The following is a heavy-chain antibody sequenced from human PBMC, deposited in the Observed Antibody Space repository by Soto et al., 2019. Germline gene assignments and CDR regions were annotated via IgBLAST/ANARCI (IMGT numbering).Heavy chain of an antibody. V-gene: IGHV4-39*01. Sequence: QLQLQESGPGLVKPSETLSLTCTVSGGSISSSSYYWGWIRQPPGKGLEWIGSIYHSGSTYYNPSLKSRVTISVDTSKNQFSLKLSSVTAADTAVYYCASQAGFYYYYGMDVWGQGTTVTVSS. J-gene: IGHJ6*02. D-gene: IGHD6-19*01. CDR1: GGSISSSSYY. CDR2: IYHSGST. CDR3: ASQAGFYYYYGMDV.